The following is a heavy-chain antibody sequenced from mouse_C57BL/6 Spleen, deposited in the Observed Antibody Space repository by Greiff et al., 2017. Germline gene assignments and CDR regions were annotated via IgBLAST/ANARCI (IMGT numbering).Heavy chain of an antibody. CDR1: GFTFSDYY. J-gene: IGHJ3*01. D-gene: IGHD3-2*02. V-gene: IGHV5-16*01. CDR2: LNYDGSST. Sequence: EVKVVESEGGLVQPGSSMKLSCTASGFTFSDYYMAWVRQVPEKGLEWVANLNYDGSSTYYLDSLKSRFIISRDNAKTILYLQMSSLKSEDTATYYCARAGDSSGYGFAYWGQGTLVTVSA. CDR3: ARAGDSSGYGFAY.